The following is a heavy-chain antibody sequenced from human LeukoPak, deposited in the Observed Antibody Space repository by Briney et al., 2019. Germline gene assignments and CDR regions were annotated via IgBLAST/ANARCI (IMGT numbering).Heavy chain of an antibody. CDR3: ARGCYGSGSYYNAYYFDY. CDR2: IYPGDSDT. J-gene: IGHJ4*02. V-gene: IGHV5-51*01. CDR1: GYSFTSYW. D-gene: IGHD3-10*01. Sequence: GESLQISCKGSGYSFTSYWIGWVRPLPGKGLEWMGIIYPGDSDTRYSPSFQGQVTISADKSISTAYLQWSSLKASDTAMYYCARGCYGSGSYYNAYYFDYWGQGTLVTVSS.